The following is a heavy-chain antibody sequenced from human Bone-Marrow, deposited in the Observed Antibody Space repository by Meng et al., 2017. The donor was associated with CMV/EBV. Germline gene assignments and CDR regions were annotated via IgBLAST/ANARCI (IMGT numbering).Heavy chain of an antibody. Sequence: GESLKISCAASGFTFANYEMNWVRQAPGKGLEWVSYVSSTAYSIYYADSVRGRFTISRDNAKNSLYLQMNSLRAEDTAVYYCARVNYDSSGFYFDYWGQGTLVTVSS. D-gene: IGHD3-22*01. CDR2: VSSTAYSI. CDR3: ARVNYDSSGFYFDY. V-gene: IGHV3-48*03. J-gene: IGHJ4*02. CDR1: GFTFANYE.